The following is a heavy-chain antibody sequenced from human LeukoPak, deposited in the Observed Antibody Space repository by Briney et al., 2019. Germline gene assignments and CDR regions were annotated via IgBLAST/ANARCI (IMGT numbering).Heavy chain of an antibody. CDR1: GGSISSSSYY. V-gene: IGHV4-39*07. CDR2: IYYSGST. J-gene: IGHJ5*02. D-gene: IGHD3-22*01. Sequence: SETLSLTCTVSGGSISSSSYYWGWIRQPPGKGLEWIGSIYYSGSTYYNPSLKSRVTISVDTSKNQFSLKLSSVTAADTAVYYCARDHSRRVSSGYLDWFDPWGQGTLVTVSS. CDR3: ARDHSRRVSSGYLDWFDP.